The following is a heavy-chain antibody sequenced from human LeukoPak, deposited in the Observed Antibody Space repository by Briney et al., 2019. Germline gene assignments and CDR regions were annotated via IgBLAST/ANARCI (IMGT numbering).Heavy chain of an antibody. J-gene: IGHJ4*02. D-gene: IGHD5-24*01. V-gene: IGHV1-69*05. CDR3: ARSRRAGYNVFYFDS. CDR1: GGTFSSYG. Sequence: ASVKVSCKPSGGTFSSYGVSWVRQAPGQGLEWMGGIIPIFRATNYAQRFRGRVTITTDESTTTVYMELSSLRSEDTAVYFCARSRRAGYNVFYFDSWDQGTLVTVSS. CDR2: IIPIFRAT.